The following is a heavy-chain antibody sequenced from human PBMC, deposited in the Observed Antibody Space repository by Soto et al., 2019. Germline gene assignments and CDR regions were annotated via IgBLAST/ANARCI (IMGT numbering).Heavy chain of an antibody. J-gene: IGHJ6*03. CDR1: GGTFSSYT. CDR3: ARDHEQPNPLCYYYYMDV. V-gene: IGHV1-69*04. D-gene: IGHD6-13*01. Sequence: GASVKVACKASGGTFSSYTISWVRQAPGQGLEWMGRIIPILGIANYAQKFQGRVTITADKSTSTAYMELSSLRSEDTAVYYCARDHEQPNPLCYYYYMDVWGKGTTVTVSS. CDR2: IIPILGIA.